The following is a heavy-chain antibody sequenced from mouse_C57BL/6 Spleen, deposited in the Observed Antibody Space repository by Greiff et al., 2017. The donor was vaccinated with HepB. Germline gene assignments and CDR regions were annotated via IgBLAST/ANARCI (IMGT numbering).Heavy chain of an antibody. D-gene: IGHD2-5*01. V-gene: IGHV1-53*01. J-gene: IGHJ4*01. CDR1: GYTFTSYW. CDR3: AREGSNYEGAMDY. CDR2: INPSNGGT. Sequence: QQPGTELVKPGASVKLSCKASGYTFTSYWMHWVKQRPGQGLEWIGNINPSNGGTNYNEKFKSKATLTVDKSSSTAYMQLSSLTSEDSAVYYCAREGSNYEGAMDYWGQGTSVTVSS.